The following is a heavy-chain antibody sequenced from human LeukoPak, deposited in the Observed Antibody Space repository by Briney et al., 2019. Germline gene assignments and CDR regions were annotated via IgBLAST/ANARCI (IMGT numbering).Heavy chain of an antibody. CDR2: ITSSSSHI. J-gene: IGHJ3*02. CDR1: GFTFSIYT. D-gene: IGHD1-26*01. Sequence: PGGSLRLSCAASGFTFSIYTMNWVRQAPGKGLEWVSSITSSSSHIYYADSIKGRFTISRDNAKNSLYLQLNGLRAEDTAVYYCARDRIVGSTCDAFDIWGRGTMVTVSS. V-gene: IGHV3-21*01. CDR3: ARDRIVGSTCDAFDI.